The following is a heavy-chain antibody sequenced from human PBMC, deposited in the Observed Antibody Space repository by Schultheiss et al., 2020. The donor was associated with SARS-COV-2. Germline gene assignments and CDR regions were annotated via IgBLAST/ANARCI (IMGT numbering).Heavy chain of an antibody. V-gene: IGHV1-69*13. Sequence: SVKVSCKASGGTFSSYAISWVRQAPGQGLEWMGGIIPIFGTANYAQKFQGRVTITADESTSTAYMELSSLRSEDTAVYYCAREWKATVTNYYGMDVWGQGTTVTVSS. CDR2: IIPIFGTA. D-gene: IGHD4-17*01. CDR3: AREWKATVTNYYGMDV. J-gene: IGHJ6*02. CDR1: GGTFSSYA.